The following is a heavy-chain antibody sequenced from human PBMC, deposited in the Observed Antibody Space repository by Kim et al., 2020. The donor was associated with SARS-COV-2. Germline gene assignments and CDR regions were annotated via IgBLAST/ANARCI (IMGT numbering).Heavy chain of an antibody. J-gene: IGHJ6*02. Sequence: GGSLRLSCAASGFTFSGYDMHWVRQATGKGLEWVSAIGTAGDTFYPGSVKGRFTISRENAKNSLYLQMNSLRAGDTAVYYCARADCGGNYYYYYGMDVWGQGTTVTVSS. CDR1: GFTFSGYD. D-gene: IGHD4-17*01. CDR2: IGTAGDT. V-gene: IGHV3-13*01. CDR3: ARADCGGNYYYYYGMDV.